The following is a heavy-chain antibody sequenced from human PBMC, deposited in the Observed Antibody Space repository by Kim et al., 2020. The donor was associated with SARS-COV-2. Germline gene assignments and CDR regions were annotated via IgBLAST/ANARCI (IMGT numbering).Heavy chain of an antibody. V-gene: IGHV1-18*04. CDR2: IRAHSGDT. CDR3: ARGANYFDY. J-gene: IGHJ4*02. CDR1: GYTFSSYD. Sequence: ASVKVSCKASGYTFSSYDVNWVRQAPGQGLEWIGRIRAHSGDTYYAQNFQGRGTLTPDTSTGTAYLELRYLRSDDTAIYFCARGANYFDYWGQVTLVTVS.